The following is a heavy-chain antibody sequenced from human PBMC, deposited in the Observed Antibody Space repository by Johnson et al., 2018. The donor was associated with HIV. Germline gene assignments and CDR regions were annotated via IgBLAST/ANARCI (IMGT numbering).Heavy chain of an antibody. CDR1: GFTFSSYW. J-gene: IGHJ3*02. Sequence: QLVESGGGLVQPGGSLRLSCAASGFTFSSYWMSWVRQAPGKGLEWVANIKQDGSEKYYVDSVKGRFIISRDNAKNSLYLQMNSLRAEDTAVYYCAREGWELLYAFDIWGQGTMVTVSS. D-gene: IGHD1-26*01. CDR2: IKQDGSEK. CDR3: AREGWELLYAFDI. V-gene: IGHV3-7*01.